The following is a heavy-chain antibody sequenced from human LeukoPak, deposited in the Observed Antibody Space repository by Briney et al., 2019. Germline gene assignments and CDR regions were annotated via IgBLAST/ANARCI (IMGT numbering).Heavy chain of an antibody. CDR1: GFTFSSYG. CDR2: IWFDGTNK. J-gene: IGHJ4*02. D-gene: IGHD6-19*01. CDR3: AKSRDIAVTGNSFDY. V-gene: IGHV3-33*06. Sequence: PGGSLRLSCAASGFTFSSYGIHWVRQAPGKGLEWVAIIWFDGTNKYYEDSVKGRFTISRDNSKNTLFLQMNSLKASDSAMYYCAKSRDIAVTGNSFDYWGQGTLVTVSS.